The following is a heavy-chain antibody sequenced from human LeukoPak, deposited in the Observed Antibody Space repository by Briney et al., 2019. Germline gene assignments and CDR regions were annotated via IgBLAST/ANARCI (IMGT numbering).Heavy chain of an antibody. CDR2: ISAYNDNT. CDR3: ARTYCSSTSCLTNGWFDP. CDR1: GYTFTSYY. V-gene: IGHV1-18*04. J-gene: IGHJ5*02. Sequence: ASVKVSCKASGYTFTSYYMHWVRQAPGQGLEWMGWISAYNDNTNYAQKLQGRVTMTTDTSTSTAYMELRSLRSDDTAVYYCARTYCSSTSCLTNGWFDPWGQGTLVTVSS. D-gene: IGHD2-2*01.